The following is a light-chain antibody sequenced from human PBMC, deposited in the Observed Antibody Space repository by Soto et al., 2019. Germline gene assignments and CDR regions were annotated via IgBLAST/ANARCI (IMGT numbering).Light chain of an antibody. Sequence: DIVLTPSPDSLAVSLGERASINCTSSQSVLYSSANKDYIAWYQQKPGQPPKLLIYWASTRQSGVPERFSGSGSGTDFTLTITSLQAGDVAVYYCQQYYSTPSITFGQGTLLE. CDR3: QQYYSTPSIT. V-gene: IGKV4-1*01. CDR2: WAS. CDR1: QSVLYSSANKDY. J-gene: IGKJ5*01.